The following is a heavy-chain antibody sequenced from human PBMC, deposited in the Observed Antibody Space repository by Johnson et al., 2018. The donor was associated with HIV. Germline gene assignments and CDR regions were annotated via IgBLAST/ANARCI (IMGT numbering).Heavy chain of an antibody. CDR1: GFTFSSYA. D-gene: IGHD2-15*01. CDR2: ISYDANNE. V-gene: IGHV3-30*04. Sequence: VQLVESGGGLVQPGGSLRLSCAASGFTFSSYAVHWVRQAPGKGLEWVALISYDANNEYYADSVRGRFTISRDNSKNTLYLQMNSLRAEDTAVYYCARDRYCSGGVFDAFDIWGQGTMVAVSS. CDR3: ARDRYCSGGVFDAFDI. J-gene: IGHJ3*02.